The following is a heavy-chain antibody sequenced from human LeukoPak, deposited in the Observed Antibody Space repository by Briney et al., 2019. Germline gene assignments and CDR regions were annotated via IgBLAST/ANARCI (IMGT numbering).Heavy chain of an antibody. CDR2: IETKTNSYAT. D-gene: IGHD3-10*01. J-gene: IGHJ4*02. CDR1: GFRFSGSA. Sequence: PGGSLRLSCAASGFRFSGSAMHWVRQASGKGLEWVGRIETKTNSYATAYTASVKGRFTISRDDSKNTAYLEMNSLRTEDTAVYYCTKHLNSGSDYNFDYWGQGTLVTVSS. V-gene: IGHV3-73*01. CDR3: TKHLNSGSDYNFDY.